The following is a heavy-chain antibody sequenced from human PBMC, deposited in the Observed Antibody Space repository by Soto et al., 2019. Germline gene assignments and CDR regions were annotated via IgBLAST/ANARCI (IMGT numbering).Heavy chain of an antibody. CDR3: VKLKVRGVIITPFDS. V-gene: IGHV3-30*18. CDR1: GFTFSRYG. J-gene: IGHJ4*02. D-gene: IGHD3-10*01. CDR2: ISYDGGNK. Sequence: QVQLVESGGSVVQPGRSLRLSCAASGFTFSRYGIHWVRQAPGKGLEWVADISYDGGNKYYADSVKGRFTISRDNSKNTLHLQMNSLRAEDTALYYCVKLKVRGVIITPFDSWGQGTLVTVSS.